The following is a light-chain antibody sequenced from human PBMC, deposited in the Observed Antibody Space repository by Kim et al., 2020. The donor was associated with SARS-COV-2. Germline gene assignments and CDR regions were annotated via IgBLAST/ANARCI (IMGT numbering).Light chain of an antibody. CDR3: AAWDDSLNGHV. J-gene: IGLJ1*01. CDR1: TSNIGRNI. CDR2: TNI. Sequence: ELTQPPSASGTPGQRVTISCSGSTSNIGRNIVNWYQQLPGTAPKVLIYTNIQRPSWVPDRFSGSKSGTSASLAISGLQSEDEADYYCAAWDDSLNGHVFGTGTKVTVL. V-gene: IGLV1-44*01.